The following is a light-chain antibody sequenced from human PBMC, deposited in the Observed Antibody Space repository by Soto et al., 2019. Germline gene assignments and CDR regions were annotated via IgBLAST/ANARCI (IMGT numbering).Light chain of an antibody. Sequence: QSVLTQPASVSGSPGQSITISCTGTSSDVGSYNLVSWYQHHPGKAPKLMIYEVSKRPSGVSNRFSGSKSGNTASLTISGLQAEDEADYYCCSYAGSKDVVFGGGTQLNVL. CDR3: CSYAGSKDVV. V-gene: IGLV2-23*02. CDR2: EVS. J-gene: IGLJ2*01. CDR1: SSDVGSYNL.